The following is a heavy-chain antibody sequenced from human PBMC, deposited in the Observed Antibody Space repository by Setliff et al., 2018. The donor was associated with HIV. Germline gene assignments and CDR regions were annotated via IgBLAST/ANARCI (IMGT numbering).Heavy chain of an antibody. CDR3: AKTVPHSTAQDAFDI. V-gene: IGHV4-34*01. D-gene: IGHD2-2*01. CDR1: GGSLSGYY. Sequence: SETLSLTCAVYGGSLSGYYWRWIRQPPGKGLEWIGDVSHTGSTNYNPSLKSRITISADTPKNQLSLRLSSVTAVDTGVYYCAKTVPHSTAQDAFDIWGQGTMVTVS. J-gene: IGHJ3*02. CDR2: VSHTGST.